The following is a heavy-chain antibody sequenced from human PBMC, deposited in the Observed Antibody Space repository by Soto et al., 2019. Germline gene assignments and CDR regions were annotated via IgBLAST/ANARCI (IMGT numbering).Heavy chain of an antibody. J-gene: IGHJ4*02. D-gene: IGHD6-19*01. CDR1: GFTFSIYS. CDR3: ARSVEGHFDY. V-gene: IGHV3-48*02. CDR2: ITSDTLTI. Sequence: EVQLVESGGGFVQPGGSLRLSCAASGFTFSIYSMNWVRQAPGKGLEWFSYITSDTLTIKYTDSVKGRFTISRDNAKNSLYLQMNSLRDEDTAVYFCARSVEGHFDYWGQGTVVTVSS.